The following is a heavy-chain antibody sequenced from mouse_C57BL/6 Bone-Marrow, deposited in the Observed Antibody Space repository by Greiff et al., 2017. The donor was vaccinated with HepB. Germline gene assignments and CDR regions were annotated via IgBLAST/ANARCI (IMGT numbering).Heavy chain of an antibody. Sequence: QVQLKQPGAELVMPGASVKLSCKASGYTFTSYWMHWVKQRPGQGLEWIGEIDPSDSYTKYNQKFKGKSTLTVDKSSSTAYMQLSSLTSEDSAVYYCARSRDYGDYFDYWGQGTTLTVSS. CDR1: GYTFTSYW. D-gene: IGHD2-4*01. V-gene: IGHV1-69*01. J-gene: IGHJ2*01. CDR2: IDPSDSYT. CDR3: ARSRDYGDYFDY.